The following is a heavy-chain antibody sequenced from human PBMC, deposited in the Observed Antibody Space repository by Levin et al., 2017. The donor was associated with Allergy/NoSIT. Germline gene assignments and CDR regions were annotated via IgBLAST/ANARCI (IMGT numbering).Heavy chain of an antibody. J-gene: IGHJ6*03. Sequence: ASVKVSCKASGYTFSNYAISWVRQAPGQGLEWMGWISDYTGKRNYAQKFQGRVTMTTDTSTSTAYMELGSLRSDDAAVYYCARMGLLFVDDYGDYGRQYFYMDVWGNGTAVTVSS. CDR1: GYTFSNYA. D-gene: IGHD4-17*01. V-gene: IGHV1-18*01. CDR2: ISDYTGKR. CDR3: ARMGLLFVDDYGDYGRQYFYMDV.